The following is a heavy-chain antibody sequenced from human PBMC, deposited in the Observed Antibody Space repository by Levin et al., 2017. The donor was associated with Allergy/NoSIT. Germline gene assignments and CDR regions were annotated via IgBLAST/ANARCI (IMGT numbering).Heavy chain of an antibody. CDR3: ARGPPTIIVATIHGPHDY. CDR2: ISSSSSYM. V-gene: IGHV3-21*01. CDR1: GFTFSSYG. D-gene: IGHD5-12*01. Sequence: GESLKISCAASGFTFSSYGMNWVRQAPGKGLEWVSSISSSSSYMYYADSMKGRFTISRDNAKNSLYLQMNSLRAEDTAVYYCARGPPTIIVATIHGPHDYWGQGTVVTVSS. J-gene: IGHJ4*02.